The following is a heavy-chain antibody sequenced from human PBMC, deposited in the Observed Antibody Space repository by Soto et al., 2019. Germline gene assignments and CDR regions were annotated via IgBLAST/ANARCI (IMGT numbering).Heavy chain of an antibody. CDR3: ARGGWFGEEYYYYYMDV. V-gene: IGHV5-51*01. D-gene: IGHD3-10*01. J-gene: IGHJ6*03. CDR1: GYSFTSYW. Sequence: PGESLKISCKGSGYSFTSYWIGWVRQMPGRGLEWMGIIYPGDSDTRYSPSFQGQVTISADKSISSAYLQWSSLKASDTAMYYCARGGWFGEEYYYYYMDVWGKGTTVTVSS. CDR2: IYPGDSDT.